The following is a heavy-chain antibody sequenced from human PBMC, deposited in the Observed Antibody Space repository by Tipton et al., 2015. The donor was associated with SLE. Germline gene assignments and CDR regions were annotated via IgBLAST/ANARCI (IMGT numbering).Heavy chain of an antibody. Sequence: SLRLSCAASGFTFSSYWMNWVRQAPGKGLERVASINRDGSEKYYGDSVKGRFTISRDDAMKSLYLQMNSLRVEDTAVYYCAGRPKFYFDYWGKGTLVTVSS. J-gene: IGHJ4*02. CDR2: INRDGSEK. V-gene: IGHV3-7*01. CDR1: GFTFSSYW. CDR3: AGRPKFYFDY.